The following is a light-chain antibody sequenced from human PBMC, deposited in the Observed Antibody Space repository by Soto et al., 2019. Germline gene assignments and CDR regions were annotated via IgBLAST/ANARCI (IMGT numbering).Light chain of an antibody. V-gene: IGLV2-8*01. CDR1: TNDIGVYEF. CDR2: EVV. Sequence: QSALTQPPSASGSPGQSVTISCTGTTNDIGVYEFVSWYQHHPGKAPRLIIYEVVQRPSGVPDRFSGSKSGNTASLTVSGLQAADEADYFCKSYVGSNTYVFGSGTKLTVL. J-gene: IGLJ6*01. CDR3: KSYVGSNTYV.